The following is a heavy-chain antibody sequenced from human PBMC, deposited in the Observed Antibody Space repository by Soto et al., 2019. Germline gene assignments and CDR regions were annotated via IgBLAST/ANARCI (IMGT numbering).Heavy chain of an antibody. J-gene: IGHJ4*02. Sequence: GGSLILSCTASGFTFGDYAMSWVRQAPGKGLEWVGFIRSKAYGGTTEYAASVKGRFTISRDDSKSIAYLQMNSLKTEDTAVYYCTRARKLYYYDSSGYCFHYWGQGTLVTVSS. CDR3: TRARKLYYYDSSGYCFHY. CDR2: IRSKAYGGTT. CDR1: GFTFGDYA. V-gene: IGHV3-49*04. D-gene: IGHD3-22*01.